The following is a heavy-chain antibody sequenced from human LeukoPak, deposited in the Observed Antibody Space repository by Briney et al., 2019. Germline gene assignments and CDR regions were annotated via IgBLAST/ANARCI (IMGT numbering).Heavy chain of an antibody. V-gene: IGHV1-46*01. CDR1: GYTFTSYY. CDR3: ARQISSWPYYYYGMDV. D-gene: IGHD6-13*01. Sequence: GASVKVSCKASGYTFTSYYMHWVRQAPGQGLEWMGIINPSGGSTSYAQKLQGRVTMTRDTSTSTVYMELSSLRSEDTAVYYCARQISSWPYYYYGMDVWGQGTTVTVSS. J-gene: IGHJ6*02. CDR2: INPSGGST.